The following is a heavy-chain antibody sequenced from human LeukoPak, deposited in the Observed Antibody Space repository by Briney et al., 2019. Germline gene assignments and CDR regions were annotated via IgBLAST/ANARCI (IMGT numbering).Heavy chain of an antibody. J-gene: IGHJ6*03. CDR1: RFTFSTYW. Sequence: GGSLRLSCAASRFTFSTYWTHWVRQAPGKGLVWVSRINSDGSSTGYADSVKGRFTISRDNAKNTLYLQMNSLRAEDTALYYCARVARGDYYYYYMDVWGKGTTVTVSS. D-gene: IGHD3-10*01. V-gene: IGHV3-74*01. CDR3: ARVARGDYYYYYMDV. CDR2: INSDGSST.